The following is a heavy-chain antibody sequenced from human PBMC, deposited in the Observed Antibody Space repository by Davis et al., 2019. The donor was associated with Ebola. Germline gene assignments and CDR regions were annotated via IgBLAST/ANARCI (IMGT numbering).Heavy chain of an antibody. J-gene: IGHJ3*02. D-gene: IGHD6-19*01. V-gene: IGHV3-53*01. CDR2: IYSGGST. CDR1: GFTVSSNY. CDR3: TRGRSGWYDAFDI. Sequence: GESLKISCAASGFTVSSNYMSWVRQAPGKGLEWVSVIYSGGSTYYADSVKGRFTISRDNSKNTPYLQMNSLRAEDTAVYYCTRGRSGWYDAFDIWGQGTMVTVSS.